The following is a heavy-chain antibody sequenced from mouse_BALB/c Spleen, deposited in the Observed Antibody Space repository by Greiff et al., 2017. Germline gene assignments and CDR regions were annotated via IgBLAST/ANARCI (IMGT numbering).Heavy chain of an antibody. D-gene: IGHD2-1*01. CDR3: ARVHGNYYAMDY. J-gene: IGHJ4*01. Sequence: DVKLVESGGGLVQPGGSLRLSCATSGFTFSDFYMEWVRQPPGKRLEWIAASRNKANDYTTEYSASVKGRFIVSRDTSQSILYLQMNALRAEDTAIYYCARVHGNYYAMDYWGQGTSVTVSS. CDR2: SRNKANDYTT. CDR1: GFTFSDFY. V-gene: IGHV7-1*02.